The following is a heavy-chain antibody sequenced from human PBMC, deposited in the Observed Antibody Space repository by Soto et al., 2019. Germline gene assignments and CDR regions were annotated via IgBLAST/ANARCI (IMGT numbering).Heavy chain of an antibody. CDR2: ISSSGSTI. CDR1: GFTFSDYY. CDR3: ARDGRITIFGVVSSSGYFDY. D-gene: IGHD3-3*01. J-gene: IGHJ4*02. Sequence: PGGSLRLSCAASGFTFSDYYMSWIRQAPGKGLEWVSYISSSGSTIYYADPVKGRFTISRDNAKNSLYLQMNSLRAEDTAVYYCARDGRITIFGVVSSSGYFDYWGQGTLVTVSS. V-gene: IGHV3-11*01.